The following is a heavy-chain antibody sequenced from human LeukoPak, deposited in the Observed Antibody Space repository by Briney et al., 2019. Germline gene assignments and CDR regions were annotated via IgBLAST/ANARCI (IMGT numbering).Heavy chain of an antibody. D-gene: IGHD2-15*01. J-gene: IGHJ6*03. CDR1: GFTFSSYA. V-gene: IGHV3-23*01. CDR3: AKRDCSGSGCGYYYMGV. Sequence: GGSLRLSCAASGFTFSSYAMSWVRQAPGKGLEWVSAISGSGGSTYYADSMKGRFTISRDNSKNTLFLQMNNLRAEDTALYYCAKRDCSGSGCGYYYMGVWGKGTTVTVSS. CDR2: ISGSGGST.